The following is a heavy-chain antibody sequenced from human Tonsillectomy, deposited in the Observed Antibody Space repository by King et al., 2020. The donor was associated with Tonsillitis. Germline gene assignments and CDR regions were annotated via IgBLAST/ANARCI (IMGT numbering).Heavy chain of an antibody. CDR2: IYYSGST. J-gene: IGHJ6*03. CDR1: GDSIGRYY. Sequence: QLQESGPGLVKPSDTLSLTCTVSGDSIGRYYWSWIRQPHGKGLEWIGYIYYSGSTNYNPSLKSRVTISVDTSKNQFSLKMRSVTAAGTAVYYCARDAMYSGNDSSLPCYYVDVWVKGTTVTVSS. CDR3: ARDAMYSGNDSSLPCYYVDV. V-gene: IGHV4-59*01. D-gene: IGHD5-12*01.